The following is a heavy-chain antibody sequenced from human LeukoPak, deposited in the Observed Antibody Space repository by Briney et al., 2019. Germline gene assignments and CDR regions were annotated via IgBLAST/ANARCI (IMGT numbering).Heavy chain of an antibody. CDR2: ISSSSSYI. Sequence: GSLRLSCAASGFTFSSYSMNWVRQAPGKGLEWVSSISSSSSYIYYADSVKGRFTISRDNAKNSLYLQMNSLTAEDTAVYYCARDVAGARSYWGQGALVTVSS. V-gene: IGHV3-21*01. D-gene: IGHD3-10*01. J-gene: IGHJ4*02. CDR1: GFTFSSYS. CDR3: ARDVAGARSY.